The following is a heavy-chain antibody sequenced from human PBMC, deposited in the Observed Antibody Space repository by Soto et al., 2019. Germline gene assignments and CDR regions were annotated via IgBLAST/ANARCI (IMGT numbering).Heavy chain of an antibody. CDR2: MYYSGTT. CDR1: GCSISSSSYF. CDR3: ARQGERIIRSLNWFDP. Sequence: SETLSLTCTVSGCSISSSSYFWGWIRQPPGKGLEWVGSMYYSGTTYYNPSLKSRVTISVDTSKNQFSLKLSSVTAEDTAVYYCARQGERIIRSLNWFDPWGQGTLVTVX. J-gene: IGHJ5*02. V-gene: IGHV4-39*01. D-gene: IGHD2-15*01.